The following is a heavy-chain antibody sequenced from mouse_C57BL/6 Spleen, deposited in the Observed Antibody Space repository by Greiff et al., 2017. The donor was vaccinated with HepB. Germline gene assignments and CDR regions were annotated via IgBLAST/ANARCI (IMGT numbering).Heavy chain of an antibody. D-gene: IGHD2-3*01. V-gene: IGHV1-55*01. CDR1: GYTFTSYW. CDR2: IYPGSGST. CDR3: AREDDGYPT. Sequence: LQPGAELVKPGASVKMSCKASGYTFTSYWITWVKQRPGQGLEWIGDIYPGSGSTNYNEKFKSKATLTVDTSSSTAYMQLSSLTSEDSAVYYCAREDDGYPTWGQGTSVTVSS. J-gene: IGHJ4*01.